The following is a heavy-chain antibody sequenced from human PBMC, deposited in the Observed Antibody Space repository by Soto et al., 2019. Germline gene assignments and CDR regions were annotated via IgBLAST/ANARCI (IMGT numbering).Heavy chain of an antibody. Sequence: QVQLVQSGAEVKKPGSSVKVSCKASGGTFSSYAISWVRQAPGQGLEWMGGIIPIFGTANYAQKFQGRVTITADEYTSTAYMEQSGLRSEATAVYYCARYLPGYPAYSSFDPWGQGTLVTVSS. CDR2: IIPIFGTA. D-gene: IGHD5-18*01. V-gene: IGHV1-69*12. CDR3: ARYLPGYPAYSSFDP. J-gene: IGHJ5*02. CDR1: GGTFSSYA.